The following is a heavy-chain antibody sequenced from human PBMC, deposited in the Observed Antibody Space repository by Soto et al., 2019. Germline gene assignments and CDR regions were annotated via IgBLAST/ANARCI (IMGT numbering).Heavy chain of an antibody. V-gene: IGHV3-30-3*01. D-gene: IGHD3-22*01. CDR1: GFTFSSYA. Sequence: QVQLVESGGGVVQPGRSLRLSCAASGFTFSSYAMHWVRQAPGKGLEWVAVISYDGSNKYYADSVKGRFTISRDNSKNTLYLQMKSVRAEDTAVYYCASTYYDSSGPGPFDYWGQGTLVTVSS. J-gene: IGHJ4*02. CDR3: ASTYYDSSGPGPFDY. CDR2: ISYDGSNK.